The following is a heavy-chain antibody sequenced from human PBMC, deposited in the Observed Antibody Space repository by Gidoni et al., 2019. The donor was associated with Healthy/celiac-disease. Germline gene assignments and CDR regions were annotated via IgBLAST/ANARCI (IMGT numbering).Heavy chain of an antibody. J-gene: IGHJ4*02. V-gene: IGHV3-30*01. CDR1: GFTFSSYA. CDR2: ISYDGSNK. CDR3: ARALIVGATNFDY. Sequence: QVQLVESGGGVVQPGRSLRLSCAASGFTFSSYAMHGVRQAPGQGLGWVAVISYDGSNKYYADSVKGRFTISRDNSKNTLYLQMNSLRAEDTAVYYCARALIVGATNFDYWGQGTLVTVSS. D-gene: IGHD1-26*01.